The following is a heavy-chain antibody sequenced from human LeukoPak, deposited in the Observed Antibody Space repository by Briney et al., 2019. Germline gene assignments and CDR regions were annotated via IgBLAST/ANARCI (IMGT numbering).Heavy chain of an antibody. J-gene: IGHJ4*02. Sequence: SGGSLRLSCAASGFTFSSYAMSWVRQAPGKGLEWVSAISGSGGSTYYADSVKGRFTISRDNSKNTPYLQMNSLRAEDTAVYYCAKAEVEMATISNFDYWGQGTLVTVSS. D-gene: IGHD5-24*01. CDR3: AKAEVEMATISNFDY. CDR1: GFTFSSYA. CDR2: ISGSGGST. V-gene: IGHV3-23*01.